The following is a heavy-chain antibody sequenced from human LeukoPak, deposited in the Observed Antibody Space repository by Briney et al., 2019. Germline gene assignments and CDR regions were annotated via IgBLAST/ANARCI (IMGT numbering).Heavy chain of an antibody. J-gene: IGHJ5*02. CDR3: AKDPGYNSSWYNGFDP. V-gene: IGHV1-69*05. D-gene: IGHD6-13*01. CDR2: IIPSFGAA. Sequence: SVKVSCKASGGTFSSYAISWGRQAPGQGLEWMGMIIPSFGAANYSQKFKSRVTSTTDQSTSTAYMELSSRRSEDTAVYYCAKDPGYNSSWYNGFDPCGHGTPVTVSS. CDR1: GGTFSSYA.